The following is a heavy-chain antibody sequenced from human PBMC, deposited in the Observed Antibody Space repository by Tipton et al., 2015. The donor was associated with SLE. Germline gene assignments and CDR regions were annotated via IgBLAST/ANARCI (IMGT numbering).Heavy chain of an antibody. CDR3: ARGARHDYYYYGMDV. V-gene: IGHV4-34*01. CDR1: GGSFSGYY. D-gene: IGHD6-6*01. J-gene: IGHJ6*02. CDR2: INHSGST. Sequence: TLSLTCAVYGGSFSGYYWSWIRQPPGKGLEWIGEINHSGSTNYNPSLKSRVTISVDTSKNQFSLKLSSVTAADTAVYYCARGARHDYYYYGMDVWGQGTTVTVS.